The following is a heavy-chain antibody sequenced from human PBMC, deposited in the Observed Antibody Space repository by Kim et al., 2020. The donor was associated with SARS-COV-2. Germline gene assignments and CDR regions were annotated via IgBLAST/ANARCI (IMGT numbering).Heavy chain of an antibody. CDR3: ARDPTSGSYWDPLDY. D-gene: IGHD1-26*01. V-gene: IGHV1-3*01. CDR1: GYTFTSYA. CDR2: INAGNGNT. Sequence: ASVKVSCKASGYTFTSYAMHWVRQAPGQRLEWMGWINAGNGNTKYSQKFQGRVTITRDTSASTAYMELSSLRSEDTAVYYCARDPTSGSYWDPLDYWGQGTLVTVSS. J-gene: IGHJ4*02.